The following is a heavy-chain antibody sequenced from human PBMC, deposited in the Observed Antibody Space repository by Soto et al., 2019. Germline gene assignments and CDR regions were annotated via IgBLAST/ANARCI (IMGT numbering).Heavy chain of an antibody. CDR3: TTVTTVDYYFDY. J-gene: IGHJ4*02. V-gene: IGHV3-72*01. Sequence: EVQLVESGGGLVQPGGSLRLSCAASGLTFSDRYMDWVRQAPGKGLEWVGRIRTKTNSYTTEYAASVKGRFIISRDDSTISLYLQMSSLKTEDTAVYYCTTVTTVDYYFDYWGQGTLVTVSS. CDR2: IRTKTNSYTT. D-gene: IGHD4-17*01. CDR1: GLTFSDRY.